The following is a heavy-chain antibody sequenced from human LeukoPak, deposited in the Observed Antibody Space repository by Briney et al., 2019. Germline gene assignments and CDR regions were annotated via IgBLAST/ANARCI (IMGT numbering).Heavy chain of an antibody. Sequence: SETLSLTCTVSGGSISAYYWSWIRQPPGKGLEWIGYIYYNGDTNYNASLRGRVTISLDTAKNQLSLNLKSVTAADTAVYYCARYYCIGSSCYRTNGLDPWGQGTLVAVSS. CDR2: IYYNGDT. J-gene: IGHJ5*02. V-gene: IGHV4-59*01. CDR1: GGSISAYY. D-gene: IGHD2-15*01. CDR3: ARYYCIGSSCYRTNGLDP.